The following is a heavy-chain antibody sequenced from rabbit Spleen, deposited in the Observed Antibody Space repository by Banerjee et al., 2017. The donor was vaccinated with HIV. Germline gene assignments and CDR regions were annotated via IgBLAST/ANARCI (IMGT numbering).Heavy chain of an antibody. V-gene: IGHV1S40*01. CDR2: IDGGSSGFT. CDR3: ARDTASSFSSYGMDL. J-gene: IGHJ6*01. Sequence: QSLEESGGDLVKPGASLTLTCTASGVSFSGDSYMCWVRQAPGKGLEWISCIDGGSSGFTYSATWAKGRFTCSKTSSTTVTLQMTSLTVADTATYFCARDTASSFSSYGMDLWGPGTLVTVS. D-gene: IGHD6-1*01. CDR1: GVSFSGDSY.